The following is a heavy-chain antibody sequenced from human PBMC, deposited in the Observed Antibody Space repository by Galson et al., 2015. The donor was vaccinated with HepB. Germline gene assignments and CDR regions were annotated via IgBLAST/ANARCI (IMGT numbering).Heavy chain of an antibody. CDR2: VSYDGTNK. D-gene: IGHD3-22*01. CDR3: ARERSRSLLYYYDSRGLSAFDI. Sequence: SLRLSCAASGFTFSNYGIHWVRQAPGKGLDWVAVVSYDGTNKYYADSVKGRFTISRDNSKNTLYLQMNSLRTEDSAVYYCARERSRSLLYYYDSRGLSAFDIWGQGAMVTVSS. V-gene: IGHV3-30*03. CDR1: GFTFSNYG. J-gene: IGHJ3*02.